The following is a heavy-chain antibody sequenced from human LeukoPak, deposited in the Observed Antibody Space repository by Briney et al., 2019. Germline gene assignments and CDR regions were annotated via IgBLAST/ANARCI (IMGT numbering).Heavy chain of an antibody. CDR2: INHSGST. V-gene: IGHV4-34*01. CDR3: AREYCSSTSCYGWFDP. D-gene: IGHD2-2*01. CDR1: GGSFSGYY. J-gene: IGHJ5*02. Sequence: SETLSLTCAVYGGSFSGYYWSWIRQSPGKGLEWIGEINHSGSTNYNPSLKSRVTISVDTSKNQFSLKLSSVTAADTAVYYCAREYCSSTSCYGWFDPWGQGTLVTVSS.